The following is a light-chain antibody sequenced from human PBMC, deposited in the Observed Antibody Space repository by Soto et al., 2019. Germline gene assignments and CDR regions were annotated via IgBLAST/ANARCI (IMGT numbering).Light chain of an antibody. CDR3: QQYNNWLWT. Sequence: EIVMTQSPATLSVSPGERATLSCRASQNISSNLAWYQQKPGQAPRLLIDGASTRATGIPARFSGSGSGTEFTLIISSLQSEDVAVYYCQQYNNWLWTFGQGTKVEIK. V-gene: IGKV3-15*01. CDR1: QNISSN. CDR2: GAS. J-gene: IGKJ1*01.